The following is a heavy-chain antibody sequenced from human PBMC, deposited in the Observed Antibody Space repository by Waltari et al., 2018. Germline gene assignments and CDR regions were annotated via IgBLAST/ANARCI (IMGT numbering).Heavy chain of an antibody. D-gene: IGHD2-15*01. Sequence: QVQLQQWGAGLLKPSETLSLTCAVYGGSFSGYYWSWIRQPPGQGLEWIGEINHSGSTNYNPSLKSRVTISVDTSKNQFSLKLSSVTAADTAVYYCASTPRGGSGGYYYYYGMDVWGQGTTVTVSS. CDR2: INHSGST. CDR1: GGSFSGYY. CDR3: ASTPRGGSGGYYYYYGMDV. V-gene: IGHV4-34*01. J-gene: IGHJ6*02.